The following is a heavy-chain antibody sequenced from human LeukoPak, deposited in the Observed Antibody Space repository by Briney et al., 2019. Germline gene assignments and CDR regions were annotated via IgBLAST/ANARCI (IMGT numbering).Heavy chain of an antibody. V-gene: IGHV3-21*01. D-gene: IGHD2-15*01. CDR2: ISAGGDFV. J-gene: IGHJ4*02. CDR1: GFPFSTHS. CDR3: ARERYCSGGSCYSGDFDY. Sequence: GGSLRLSCAASGFPFSTHSLNWVRQAPGKGLEWVSSISAGGDFVYYGDSVKGRFTMSRDNAKNSLHLQMDSLTAEDTAVYYCARERYCSGGSCYSGDFDYWGQGTLVTVSS.